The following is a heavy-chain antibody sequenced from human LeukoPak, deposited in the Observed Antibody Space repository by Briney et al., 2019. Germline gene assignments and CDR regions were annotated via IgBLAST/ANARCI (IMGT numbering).Heavy chain of an antibody. CDR2: IWYDGSNK. CDR3: ATTASRGPQSAEYFQY. J-gene: IGHJ1*01. Sequence: GRSLRLSCAASGFTFSNYGMHWVRQAPGKGPEWVADIWYDGSNKYCSDSVKGRFTISRDNSKNTLYLQMNSLRAEDTAVYYCATTASRGPQSAEYFQYWGQGTLVTVSS. CDR1: GFTFSNYG. V-gene: IGHV3-33*01.